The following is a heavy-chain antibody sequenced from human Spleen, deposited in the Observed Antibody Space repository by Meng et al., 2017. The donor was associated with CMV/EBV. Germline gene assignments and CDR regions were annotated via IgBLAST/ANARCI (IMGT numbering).Heavy chain of an antibody. D-gene: IGHD2-21*01. V-gene: IGHV3-23*01. CDR3: AKDLGGGDNYYYAMDV. CDR2: ITASGGST. Sequence: GESLKISCAASGFTFSNFAMAWVRQAPGKGLEWVSPITASGGSTHYAQSVKGRFTISRDNSKNTLYLQMNSLRAEDTAVYYCAKDLGGGDNYYYAMDVWGQGTTVTVSS. CDR1: GFTFSNFA. J-gene: IGHJ6*02.